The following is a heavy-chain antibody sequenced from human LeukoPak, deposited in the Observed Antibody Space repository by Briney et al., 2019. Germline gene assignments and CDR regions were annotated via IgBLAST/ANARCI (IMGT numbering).Heavy chain of an antibody. CDR1: GFTFSSYA. CDR3: AKDGGSGYYYFDY. J-gene: IGHJ4*02. Sequence: GGSLRLSCAASGFTFSSYAMSWVRQAPGKGLEWVSAISGSGGSTYYADSVKGRFTISRDNSKNTPYVQMNSLRAEDTAVYYCAKDGGSGYYYFDYWGQGTLVTVSS. CDR2: ISGSGGST. D-gene: IGHD3-22*01. V-gene: IGHV3-23*01.